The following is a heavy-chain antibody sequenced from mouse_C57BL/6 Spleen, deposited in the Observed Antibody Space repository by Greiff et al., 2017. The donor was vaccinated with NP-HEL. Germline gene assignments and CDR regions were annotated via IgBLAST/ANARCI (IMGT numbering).Heavy chain of an antibody. V-gene: IGHV1-64*01. CDR1: GYTFTSYW. CDR2: IHPNSGST. Sequence: QVQLKQPGAELVKPGASVKLSCKASGYTFTSYWMHWVKQRPGQGLEWIGMIHPNSGSTNYNEKFKSKATLTVDKSSSTAYMQLSSLTSEDSAVYYCARGGTGTGGFDYWGQGTTLTVSS. J-gene: IGHJ2*01. D-gene: IGHD4-1*01. CDR3: ARGGTGTGGFDY.